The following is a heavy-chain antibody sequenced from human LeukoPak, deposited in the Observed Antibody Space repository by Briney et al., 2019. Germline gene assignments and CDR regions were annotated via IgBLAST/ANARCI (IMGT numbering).Heavy chain of an antibody. CDR3: TRTFLSGDGYKVGYFDY. CDR2: IGTRGTTM. Sequence: GGSLSLSWAASGFTFTSYVMNWVRQPPGKGLEWISYIGTRGTTMYYADSVKGRFTISRDNAKNSLYLQMNSLTAEDTAMYYCTRTFLSGDGYKVGYFDYWGQGTLVTVSS. D-gene: IGHD5-24*01. CDR1: GFTFTSYV. V-gene: IGHV3-48*01. J-gene: IGHJ4*02.